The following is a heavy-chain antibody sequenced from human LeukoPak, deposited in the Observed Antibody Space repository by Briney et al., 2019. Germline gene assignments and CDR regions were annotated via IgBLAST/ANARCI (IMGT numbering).Heavy chain of an antibody. J-gene: IGHJ4*01. D-gene: IGHD6-19*01. V-gene: IGHV3-23*01. CDR1: GFTFSNSA. CDR3: AKGIYSSGWSYFDY. Sequence: GGSLRLSCAASGFTFSNSAMSWVRQAPGKGLEWVSTLSGSGITTYYADSVKGRFTISRDNSKNTLYLQMNSLRAEDTAVYYCAKGIYSSGWSYFDYWGHGTLVTVSA. CDR2: LSGSGITT.